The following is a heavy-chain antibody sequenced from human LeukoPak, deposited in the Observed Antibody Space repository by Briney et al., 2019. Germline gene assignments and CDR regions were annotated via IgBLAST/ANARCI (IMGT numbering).Heavy chain of an antibody. Sequence: PGGSLRLSCAASGFTFSSYAMTWVRQAPGKGLEWVSVISGRGGSTYYADSVKGRFTISRDTSENTLYLQMNSLRAEDTAVYYCAREADCSDGSCYRGAFDIWGRGTMITVSS. J-gene: IGHJ3*02. V-gene: IGHV3-23*01. CDR1: GFTFSSYA. D-gene: IGHD2-15*01. CDR2: ISGRGGST. CDR3: AREADCSDGSCYRGAFDI.